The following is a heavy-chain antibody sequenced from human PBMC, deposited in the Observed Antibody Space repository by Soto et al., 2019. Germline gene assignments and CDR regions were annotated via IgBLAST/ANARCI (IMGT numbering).Heavy chain of an antibody. J-gene: IGHJ4*02. Sequence: QVQLVQSGAEVKKPGSSVKVSCKASGGTFSSYTISWVRQAPGQGLEWMGRIIPILGIANYAQKFQGRVTITADKSTSTAYRELSSLRSEDTAVYYCARDLGGYDFDRYHYWGQGTLVTVSS. D-gene: IGHD5-12*01. CDR2: IIPILGIA. CDR1: GGTFSSYT. CDR3: ARDLGGYDFDRYHY. V-gene: IGHV1-69*08.